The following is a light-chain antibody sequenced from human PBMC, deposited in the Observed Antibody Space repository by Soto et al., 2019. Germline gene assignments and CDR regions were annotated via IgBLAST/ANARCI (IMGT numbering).Light chain of an antibody. CDR2: AAS. CDR3: QHYNSYSGT. J-gene: IGKJ1*01. V-gene: IGKV1-5*01. CDR1: EDISYW. Sequence: DIQMTQTPSSLSSSVVDIVTISCRASEDISYWVAWYQQKPGKAPKLLIHAASSLHSGVPSRFSGSGSGTEFTLTISSLQPDDFASYYCQHYNSYSGTFGQGTKVDI.